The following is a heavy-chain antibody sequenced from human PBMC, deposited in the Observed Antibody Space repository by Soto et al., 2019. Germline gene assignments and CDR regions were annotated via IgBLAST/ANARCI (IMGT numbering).Heavy chain of an antibody. D-gene: IGHD5-12*01. J-gene: IGHJ3*02. V-gene: IGHV3-48*01. CDR1: GFTFSSYS. Sequence: EVQLVESGGGLVQPGGSLRLSCAASGFTFSSYSMNWVRQAPGKGLEWVSYISSSSSTIYYAVSVKGRFTISRDNAKNSLNLQMNGLRAEDTAVYYRARDRPKREYSGYEADAFDIWGQGTMVTVSS. CDR2: ISSSSSTI. CDR3: ARDRPKREYSGYEADAFDI.